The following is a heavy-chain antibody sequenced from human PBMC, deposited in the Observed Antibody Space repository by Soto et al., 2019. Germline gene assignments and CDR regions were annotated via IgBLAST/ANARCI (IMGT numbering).Heavy chain of an antibody. Sequence: PSETLSLTCAVSGGSISSGDYSWSWIRQPPGKGLKWIGYIYHSGSTYYNPSLKSRVTISVDRSKNQFSLKLTSVTAADTAVYYCALRKTGSYFDYWGQGTLVTVSS. CDR1: GGSISSGDYS. V-gene: IGHV4-30-2*01. D-gene: IGHD1-26*01. J-gene: IGHJ4*02. CDR3: ALRKTGSYFDY. CDR2: IYHSGST.